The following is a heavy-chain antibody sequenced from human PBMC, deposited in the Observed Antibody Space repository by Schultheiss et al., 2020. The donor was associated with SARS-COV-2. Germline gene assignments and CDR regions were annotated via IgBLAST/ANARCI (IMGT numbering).Heavy chain of an antibody. J-gene: IGHJ4*02. D-gene: IGHD2-21*01. CDR3: ARITYCGGDCYPSDIDY. Sequence: SETLSLTCAVYGGSFSGYYWSWIRQPPGKGLEWIGEINHRGSTKYNPSLKSRVTISVDTFKNQFSLTLSSVTAADTAVYYCARITYCGGDCYPSDIDYWGQGTLVTVS. V-gene: IGHV4-34*01. CDR2: INHRGST. CDR1: GGSFSGYY.